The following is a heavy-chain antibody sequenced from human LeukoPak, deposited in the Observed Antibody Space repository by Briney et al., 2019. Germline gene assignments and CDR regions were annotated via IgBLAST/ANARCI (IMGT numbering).Heavy chain of an antibody. J-gene: IGHJ4*02. Sequence: SETLSLTCTVSGGSLSSYYWSWIRQPPGKGLEWIGYIYTSGSTNYNPSLKSRVTISVDTSKNQFSLKLSSVTAADTAVYYCARATHDSSGLRFDYWGQGTLVTVSS. CDR1: GGSLSSYY. CDR3: ARATHDSSGLRFDY. CDR2: IYTSGST. V-gene: IGHV4-4*09. D-gene: IGHD3-22*01.